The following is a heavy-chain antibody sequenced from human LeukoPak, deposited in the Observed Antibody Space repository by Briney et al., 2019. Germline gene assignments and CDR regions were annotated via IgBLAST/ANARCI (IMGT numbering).Heavy chain of an antibody. V-gene: IGHV1-69*13. Sequence: ASVKVSCKASGGTSSSYAISWVRQAPGQGLEWMGGIIPIFGTANYAQKFQGRVTITADESTSTAYMELSSLRAEDTAVYYCARYSSGWYGGLDYWGQGTLVTVSS. CDR3: ARYSSGWYGGLDY. CDR1: GGTSSSYA. CDR2: IIPIFGTA. J-gene: IGHJ4*02. D-gene: IGHD6-19*01.